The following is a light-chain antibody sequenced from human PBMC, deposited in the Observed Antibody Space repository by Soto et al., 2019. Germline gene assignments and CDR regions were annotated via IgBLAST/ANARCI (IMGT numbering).Light chain of an antibody. J-gene: IGKJ1*01. CDR1: QSIMRF. V-gene: IGKV1-39*01. Sequence: DIQMTQSPSSLSAAVGDRVTITCRASQSIMRFLNWYQHKPGKAPKLLMYAASSLQSGVPSRFSGSGSETDFTLIISSFQPDDVGTYYCQQTYRTPHTFGQGTKVEIK. CDR2: AAS. CDR3: QQTYRTPHT.